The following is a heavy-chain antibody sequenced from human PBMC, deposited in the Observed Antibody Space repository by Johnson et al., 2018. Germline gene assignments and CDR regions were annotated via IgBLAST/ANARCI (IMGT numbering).Heavy chain of an antibody. D-gene: IGHD7-27*01. J-gene: IGHJ3*02. CDR1: GYSFTNYW. CDR3: SRRRLGISTFDI. Sequence: VQLVESGAEVKKXGESPKIXCKGSGYSFTNYWIGWVRQMPGKGLEWMGIIYPDDFDARYSPSFQGQVTISVDKSIRTAYLQWSSLKASETAMYYCSRRRLGISTFDIWGQGTMVTVS. V-gene: IGHV5-51*03. CDR2: IYPDDFDA.